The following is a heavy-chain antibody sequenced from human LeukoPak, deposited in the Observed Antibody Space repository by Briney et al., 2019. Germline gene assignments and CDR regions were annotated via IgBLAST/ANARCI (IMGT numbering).Heavy chain of an antibody. CDR1: GFTVSTNY. J-gene: IGHJ5*02. CDR2: IYSGDST. Sequence: GGSLRLSCAASGFTVSTNYMSWVRQAPGKGLEWVSIIYSGDSTYYADSVKGRFTISRDNSKNTLYLQMNSLRAEDTAVYYCARDFQAGGYYSGWFDPWGQGTLVTVSS. V-gene: IGHV3-53*05. CDR3: ARDFQAGGYYSGWFDP. D-gene: IGHD3-22*01.